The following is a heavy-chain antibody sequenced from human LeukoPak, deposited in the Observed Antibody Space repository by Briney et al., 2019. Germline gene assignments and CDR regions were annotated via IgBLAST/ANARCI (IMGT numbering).Heavy chain of an antibody. J-gene: IGHJ4*02. CDR2: IYHNGRT. D-gene: IGHD6-13*01. V-gene: IGHV4-38-2*01. CDR1: GYSISSGYD. CDR3: ARAPRYSRGSLGY. Sequence: SETLSLTCAVSGYSISSGYDWGWIRQPPGKGLEYIGSIYHNGRTYYNPSLKSRVTISVDTSRNQFFLKLSSVTAADTAVYYCARAPRYSRGSLGYWGQGTLVTVSS.